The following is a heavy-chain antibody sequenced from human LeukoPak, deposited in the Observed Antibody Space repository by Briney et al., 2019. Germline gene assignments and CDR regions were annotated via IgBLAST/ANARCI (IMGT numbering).Heavy chain of an antibody. V-gene: IGHV1-2*06. CDR2: INPNSGDT. J-gene: IGHJ4*02. D-gene: IGHD4/OR15-4a*01. Sequence: GASVKVSCNASGYTFTGYYMHWVRQAPGQGLEWMGRINPNSGDTNYAQKFQGRVTMTGDTSISTAYMELSRLKSDDMAVYYCARRVQTTGVFDYWGQGTLVTVSS. CDR3: ARRVQTTGVFDY. CDR1: GYTFTGYY.